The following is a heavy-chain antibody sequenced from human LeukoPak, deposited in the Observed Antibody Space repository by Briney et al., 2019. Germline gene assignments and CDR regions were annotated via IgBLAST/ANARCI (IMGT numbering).Heavy chain of an antibody. Sequence: GGSLRLSCAASGFTFSTYIMHWVRQAPGKGLEWVAVISYYGSTKYYADSVKGRFTISRDNSKNTLYLQMNSLRAEDTAVYYCAKDSSSSWGQGTLVTVSS. CDR1: GFTFSTYI. D-gene: IGHD6-13*01. V-gene: IGHV3-30-3*01. CDR3: AKDSSSS. J-gene: IGHJ4*02. CDR2: ISYYGSTK.